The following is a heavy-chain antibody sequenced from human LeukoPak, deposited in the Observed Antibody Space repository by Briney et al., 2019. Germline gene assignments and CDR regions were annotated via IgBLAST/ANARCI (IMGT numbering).Heavy chain of an antibody. D-gene: IGHD1-26*01. CDR1: GGSISNYY. V-gene: IGHV4-59*08. J-gene: IGHJ4*02. CDR2: IYYSGTT. CDR3: ARHSGASPHYFDY. Sequence: SETLSLTCTVSGGSISNYYWSWIRQPPGKGLEWIGFIYYSGTTHYNPSLKSRVTMSVATSNNQFSLRLSSVTAADTAIYYCARHSGASPHYFDYWGQGTLVTVPS.